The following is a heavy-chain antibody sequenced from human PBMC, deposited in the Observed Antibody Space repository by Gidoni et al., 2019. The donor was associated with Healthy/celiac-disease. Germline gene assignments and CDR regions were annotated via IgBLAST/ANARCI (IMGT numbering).Heavy chain of an antibody. CDR3: ARDPDYDILTGYLASNYYYYGMDV. Sequence: QVQLVESGGGVVQPGRSLRLSCAASGFTFSSYGMHWVRQAPGKGLGWLAVIWYDGSNKYYADSVKGRFTISRDNSKNTLYLQMNSLRAEDTAVYYCARDPDYDILTGYLASNYYYYGMDVWGQGTTVTVSS. V-gene: IGHV3-33*01. CDR2: IWYDGSNK. CDR1: GFTFSSYG. D-gene: IGHD3-9*01. J-gene: IGHJ6*02.